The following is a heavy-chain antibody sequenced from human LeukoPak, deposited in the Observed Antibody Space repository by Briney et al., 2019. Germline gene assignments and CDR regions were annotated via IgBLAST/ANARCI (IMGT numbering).Heavy chain of an antibody. J-gene: IGHJ3*02. V-gene: IGHV1-8*01. CDR1: GYTFTSYD. D-gene: IGHD3-10*01. CDR2: MNPNSGNT. CDR3: ASSPKSYGSGSYYNDGAFDI. Sequence: ASVKVSCKASGYTFTSYDINWVRQATGQGLEWMGWMNPNSGNTGYAQKFQGRVTMTRNTSISTAYMELSSLRSEDTAVYYCASSPKSYGSGSYYNDGAFDIWGQGTMVTVSS.